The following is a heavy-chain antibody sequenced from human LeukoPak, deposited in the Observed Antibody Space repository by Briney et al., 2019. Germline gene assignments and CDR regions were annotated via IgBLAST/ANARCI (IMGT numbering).Heavy chain of an antibody. CDR3: SRLYEVSGHYYYYGMDV. Sequence: ASVKVCCKAAGYTFTGYYMHWVRQAPGQGLEWMGWINPNSGGANYVQKVQGRVTMTTDTSTSTAYMDLRSLRSDDTAVYYCSRLYEVSGHYYYYGMDVWGQGTPVTVSS. J-gene: IGHJ6*02. CDR2: INPNSGGA. D-gene: IGHD2-15*01. V-gene: IGHV1-2*02. CDR1: GYTFTGYY.